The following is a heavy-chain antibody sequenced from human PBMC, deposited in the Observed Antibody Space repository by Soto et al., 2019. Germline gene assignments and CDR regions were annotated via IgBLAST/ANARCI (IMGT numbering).Heavy chain of an antibody. V-gene: IGHV3-33*01. J-gene: IGHJ6*02. Sequence: GGSLRLSCAASGFTFSSYGMHWVRQAPGKGLEWVAVIWYDGSNKYYADSVKGRFTISRDNSKNTLYLQMNSLRAEDTAVYYCARGLDYGGNSGSRSWYYGMDVWGQGTTVTVSS. CDR2: IWYDGSNK. CDR1: GFTFSSYG. CDR3: ARGLDYGGNSGSRSWYYGMDV. D-gene: IGHD4-17*01.